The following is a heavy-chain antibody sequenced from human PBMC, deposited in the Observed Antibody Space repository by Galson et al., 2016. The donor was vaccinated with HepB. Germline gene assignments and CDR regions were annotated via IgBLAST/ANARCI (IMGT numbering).Heavy chain of an antibody. CDR2: IKDDGSEK. CDR3: TRDFGYSNYD. J-gene: IGHJ4*02. CDR1: GFTFSNYW. Sequence: SLRLSCAASGFTFSNYWMSWVRQGPGKGLEWVGSIKDDGSEKNYVESVKGRFTISRDNAKNSLYLQMNSLRVEDTAVYYCTRDFGYSNYDWGQGTLVTVSS. D-gene: IGHD6-13*01. V-gene: IGHV3-7*01.